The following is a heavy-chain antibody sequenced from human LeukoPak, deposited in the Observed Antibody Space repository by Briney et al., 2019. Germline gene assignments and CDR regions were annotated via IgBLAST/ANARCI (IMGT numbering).Heavy chain of an antibody. Sequence: ASVKVSCKASGYTFTSYGISWVRQAPGQGLEWMGWISVYNGNTNYAQKLQGRVTMTTDTYTTTAYMELRSLRSDDTAVYYCARERSSSGSIDYWGQGTLVTVSS. CDR2: ISVYNGNT. V-gene: IGHV1-18*01. CDR1: GYTFTSYG. CDR3: ARERSSSGSIDY. D-gene: IGHD3-22*01. J-gene: IGHJ4*02.